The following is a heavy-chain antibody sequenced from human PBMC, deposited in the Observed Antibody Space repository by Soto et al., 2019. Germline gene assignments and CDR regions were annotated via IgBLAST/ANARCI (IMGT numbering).Heavy chain of an antibody. D-gene: IGHD3-3*01. V-gene: IGHV4-4*07. J-gene: IGHJ4*02. CDR3: ASGDFWHDHFDY. CDR1: GGSISSYY. CDR2: IYTSGST. Sequence: SETLSLTCTVSGGSISSYYWSWIRQPAGKGLEWIGRIYTSGSTNYNPSLKSRVTMSVDTSKNQFSLKLSSVTAADTAVYYCASGDFWHDHFDYWGQGTLLTVSS.